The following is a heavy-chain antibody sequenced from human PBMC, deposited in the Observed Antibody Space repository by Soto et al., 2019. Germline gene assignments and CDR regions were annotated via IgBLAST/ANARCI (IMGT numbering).Heavy chain of an antibody. V-gene: IGHV3-23*01. CDR2: INDNGDST. Sequence: GGSLRLSCAASGFNFRYYAMTWFRQAPGKGLEWVSSINDNGDSTHYADSVKGRFTISRDNSKNTLYLQMNSLTAEDTAVYFCAKASNSSPWFDSWLESWGQGTLVTVSS. CDR3: AKASNSSPWFDSWLES. CDR1: GFNFRYYA. J-gene: IGHJ5*01. D-gene: IGHD6-6*01.